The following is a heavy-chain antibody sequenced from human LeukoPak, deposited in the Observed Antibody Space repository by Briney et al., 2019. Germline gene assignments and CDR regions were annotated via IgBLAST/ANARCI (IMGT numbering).Heavy chain of an antibody. V-gene: IGHV4-34*01. CDR3: ARGQYYDFWSGYSALYYYYYMDV. Sequence: PSETPSLTCAVYGGSFSGYYWSWIRQPPGKGLEWIGEINHSGSTNYNPSLKSRVTISVDTSKNQFSLKLSSVTAADTAVYYCARGQYYDFWSGYSALYYYYYMDVWGKGTTVTVSS. CDR2: INHSGST. D-gene: IGHD3-3*01. J-gene: IGHJ6*03. CDR1: GGSFSGYY.